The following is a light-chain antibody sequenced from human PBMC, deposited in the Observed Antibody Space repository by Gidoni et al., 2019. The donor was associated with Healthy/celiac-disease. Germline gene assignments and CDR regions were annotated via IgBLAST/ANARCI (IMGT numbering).Light chain of an antibody. Sequence: EIVLTQSPGTLSLSPGARATLSCSASQSVSSSYLAWYQQKPGQAPRLLIYGASSRATGIPDRFSGSGCGTDFTLTISRLEPEDFAVYYCQQYGSSPAITFGQGTRLEIK. V-gene: IGKV3-20*01. CDR1: QSVSSSY. CDR2: GAS. CDR3: QQYGSSPAIT. J-gene: IGKJ5*01.